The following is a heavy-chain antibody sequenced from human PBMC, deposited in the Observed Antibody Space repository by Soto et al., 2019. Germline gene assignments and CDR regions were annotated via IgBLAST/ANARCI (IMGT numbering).Heavy chain of an antibody. CDR2: ISAYNGNT. Sequence: ASVKVSCKASGYTFTSYGISWVRQAPGQGLEWMGWISAYNGNTNYAQKLQGRVTMTTDTSTSTAYMELRSLRSDDTAVYYCAREVVVVVDDTLKHPKWFDPWGQGTLVTVSS. D-gene: IGHD2-15*01. V-gene: IGHV1-18*04. CDR1: GYTFTSYG. CDR3: AREVVVVVDDTLKHPKWFDP. J-gene: IGHJ5*02.